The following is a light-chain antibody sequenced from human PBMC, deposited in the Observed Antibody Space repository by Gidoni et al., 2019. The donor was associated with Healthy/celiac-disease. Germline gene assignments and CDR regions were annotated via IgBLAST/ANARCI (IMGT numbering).Light chain of an antibody. V-gene: IGKV2-28*01. CDR3: MQALQTPVT. CDR1: QSLLHSNGYNY. Sequence: EIGQTHSSLSGPVTPGGPASSSCRSSQSLLHSNGYNYLDWYLQKPGQSPQLLIYLGSNRASGVPDRFSGSGSGTDFTLKISRVEAEDVGVYYCMQALQTPVTFXGXTKVEIK. J-gene: IGKJ4*01. CDR2: LGS.